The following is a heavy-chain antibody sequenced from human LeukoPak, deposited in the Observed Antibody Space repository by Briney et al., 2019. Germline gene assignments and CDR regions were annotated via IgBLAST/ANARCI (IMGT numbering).Heavy chain of an antibody. Sequence: PGGSLRLSCAASVFTFSSYEMNWVRQAPGRGLEWVSYISSSGSTIYYADSVKGRFTISRDNAKNSLYLQMNSLRAEDTAVYYCARAERTGRFDYWGQGTLVTVAS. J-gene: IGHJ4*02. CDR2: ISSSGSTI. CDR3: ARAERTGRFDY. CDR1: VFTFSSYE. V-gene: IGHV3-48*03. D-gene: IGHD7-27*01.